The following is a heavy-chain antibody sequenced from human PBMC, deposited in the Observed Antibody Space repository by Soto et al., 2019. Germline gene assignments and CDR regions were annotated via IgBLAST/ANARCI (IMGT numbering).Heavy chain of an antibody. CDR1: GGYISSGGYS. V-gene: IGHV4-30-2*01. CDR2: IYHSGST. Sequence: PSETLSLTCAVSGGYISSGGYSWSWIRQPPGKGLEWIGYIYHSGSTYYNPSLKSRVTISVDRSKNQFSLKLSSVTAADTAVYYCARAKYYYDSSGYSDYYFDYWGQGTLVTVSS. CDR3: ARAKYYYDSSGYSDYYFDY. J-gene: IGHJ4*02. D-gene: IGHD3-22*01.